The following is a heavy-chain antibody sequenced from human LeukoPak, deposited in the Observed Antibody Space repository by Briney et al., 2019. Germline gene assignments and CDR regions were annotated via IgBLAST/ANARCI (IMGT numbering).Heavy chain of an antibody. CDR2: ITYSGST. CDR3: ARGGVGGYDYFDS. D-gene: IGHD5-12*01. Sequence: SEALSLTCTVSGGSISSDDYYWSWIRQPPGKGLEWIGHITYSGSTDYSPSLRSRVTMSVDTSKNQFSLKLNSVTAAETAMYFCARGGVGGYDYFDSWGQGTLVAVSS. J-gene: IGHJ4*02. V-gene: IGHV4-30-4*01. CDR1: GGSISSDDYY.